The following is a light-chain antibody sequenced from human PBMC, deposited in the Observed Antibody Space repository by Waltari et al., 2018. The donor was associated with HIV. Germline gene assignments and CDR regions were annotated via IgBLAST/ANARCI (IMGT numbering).Light chain of an antibody. J-gene: IGLJ2*01. CDR2: KDR. CDR3: QSADRSGSHVV. Sequence: SYELTQPPSLSVSPGPTARITCFGDALPNRYAYWYQQRPGQAPVLVIYKDRERPSGIPERSSGSNSGTTVTLIISGVQPEDEADYYCQSADRSGSHVVFGGGTKVTV. V-gene: IGLV3-25*03. CDR1: ALPNRY.